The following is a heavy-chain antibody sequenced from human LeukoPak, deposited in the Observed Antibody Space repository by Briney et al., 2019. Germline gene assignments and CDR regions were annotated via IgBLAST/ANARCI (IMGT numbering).Heavy chain of an antibody. CDR2: ISGSDGRT. Sequence: GGSLRLSCAASGFTFSSYAMTWVRQAPGKGLVWVSGISGSDGRTYYADYVKGRFTISRDNSKNRLYLQMNSLSAEDTAVYYCARKERISLPRGVMGFDYWRQPTLDTVSS. D-gene: IGHD3-10*01. CDR3: ARKERISLPRGVMGFDY. J-gene: IGHJ4*02. CDR1: GFTFSSYA. V-gene: IGHV3-23*01.